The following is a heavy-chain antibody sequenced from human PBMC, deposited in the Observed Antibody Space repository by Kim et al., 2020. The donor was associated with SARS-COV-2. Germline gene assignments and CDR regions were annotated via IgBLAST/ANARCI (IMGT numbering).Heavy chain of an antibody. Sequence: GGSLRLSCAASGFTFSSYGMHWVRQAPGKGLEWVAVIWYDGSNKYYADSMKGRFTISRDNSKNTLYLQMNSLRAEDTAVYYCARDLLVGTTSYGMDVWGQGTTVTVSS. D-gene: IGHD3-22*01. V-gene: IGHV3-33*01. CDR2: IWYDGSNK. J-gene: IGHJ6*02. CDR1: GFTFSSYG. CDR3: ARDLLVGTTSYGMDV.